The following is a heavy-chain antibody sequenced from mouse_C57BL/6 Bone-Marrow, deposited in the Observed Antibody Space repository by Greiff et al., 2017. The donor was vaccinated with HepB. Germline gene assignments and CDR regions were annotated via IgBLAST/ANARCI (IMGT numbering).Heavy chain of an antibody. D-gene: IGHD1-1*01. J-gene: IGHJ2*01. Sequence: QVQLQQSGAELVRPGASVKLSCKASGYTFTDYYINWVKQRPGQGLEWIARIYPGSGNTYYNEKFKGKATLTAEKSSSTAYMQLSSLTSEDSAVYFCARGGAYYYGSSQYYFDYWGQGTTLTVSS. V-gene: IGHV1-76*01. CDR3: ARGGAYYYGSSQYYFDY. CDR1: GYTFTDYY. CDR2: IYPGSGNT.